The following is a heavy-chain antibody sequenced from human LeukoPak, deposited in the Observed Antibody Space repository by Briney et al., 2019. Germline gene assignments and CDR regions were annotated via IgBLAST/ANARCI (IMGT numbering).Heavy chain of an antibody. CDR1: GFTFSNYD. CDR3: ASSPAYSSSWYAIDN. J-gene: IGHJ4*02. CDR2: IGTAGDT. D-gene: IGHD6-13*01. V-gene: IGHV3-13*01. Sequence: GGSLRLSCAASGFTFSNYDMHWVRQAAGKGLEWVSGIGTAGDTYYPGSVKGRFTISRENAKNSLYLHMNSLSAGDTAVYYCASSPAYSSSWYAIDNWGQGTLVTVSS.